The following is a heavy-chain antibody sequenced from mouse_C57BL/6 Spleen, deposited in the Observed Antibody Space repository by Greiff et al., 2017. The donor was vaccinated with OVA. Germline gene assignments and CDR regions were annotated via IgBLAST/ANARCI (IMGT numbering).Heavy chain of an antibody. CDR2: IDPSDSYT. D-gene: IGHD2-5*01. Sequence: QVQLQQPGAELVKPGASVKLSCKASGYTFTSYWMQWVKQRPGQGLEWIGEIDPSDSYTNYNQKFKGKATLTVDTSSSTAYMQLSSLTSEDSAVYYCGRRYSKDYWGQGTTLTVSS. CDR1: GYTFTSYW. J-gene: IGHJ2*01. CDR3: GRRYSKDY. V-gene: IGHV1-50*01.